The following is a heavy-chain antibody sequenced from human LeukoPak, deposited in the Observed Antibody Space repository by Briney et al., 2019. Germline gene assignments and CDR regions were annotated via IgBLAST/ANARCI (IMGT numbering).Heavy chain of an antibody. D-gene: IGHD1-26*01. CDR1: GGSISSYY. Sequence: SETLPLTCTVSGGSISSYYWSWIRQPPGKGLEWIGYIYYSGSTNYNPSLKSRVTISVDTSKNQFSLKLSSVTAADTAVYYCARYSGSYFWWNYVDVWGKGTTVTVSS. V-gene: IGHV4-59*01. J-gene: IGHJ6*03. CDR3: ARYSGSYFWWNYVDV. CDR2: IYYSGST.